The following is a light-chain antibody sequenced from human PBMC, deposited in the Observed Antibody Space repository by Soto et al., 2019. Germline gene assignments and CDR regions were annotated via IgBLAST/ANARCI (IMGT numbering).Light chain of an antibody. CDR3: QQYHSYPYT. CDR2: DAS. J-gene: IGKJ2*01. V-gene: IGKV1-5*01. Sequence: DIQMTQSPSTLSASVGDRVTITCRASQSISSGLAWYQQKPGKAPKLLIYDASSLESGVPSRFSGSGSGTEFTLTISSLQPDDFATYYCQQYHSYPYTFGQGTKLEIK. CDR1: QSISSG.